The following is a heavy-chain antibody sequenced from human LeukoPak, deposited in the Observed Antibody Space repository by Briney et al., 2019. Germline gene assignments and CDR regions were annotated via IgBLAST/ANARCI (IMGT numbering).Heavy chain of an antibody. D-gene: IGHD6-19*01. J-gene: IGHJ4*02. CDR1: GFTFSSYW. CDR2: IKQDGSEK. CDR3: AKEKGSYSSGWYNDY. V-gene: IGHV3-7*05. Sequence: PGGSLRLSCAASGFTFSSYWMSWVRQAPGKGLEWVANIKQDGSEKYYVDSVKGRFTISRDNAKNSLYLQMNSLRAEDTAAYYCAKEKGSYSSGWYNDYWGPGTLVTVSS.